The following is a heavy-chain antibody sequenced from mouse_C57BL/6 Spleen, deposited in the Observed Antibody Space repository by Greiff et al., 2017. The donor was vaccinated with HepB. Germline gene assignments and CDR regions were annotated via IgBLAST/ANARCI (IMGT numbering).Heavy chain of an antibody. Sequence: EVQLVESGGGLVKPGGSLKLSCAASGFTFSDYGMHWVRQAPEKGLEWVAYISSGSSTIYYADTVKGRFTISRDNAKNTLFLQMTSLRSEDTAMYYCARPTTVVDWFAYWGQGTLVTVSA. CDR3: ARPTTVVDWFAY. V-gene: IGHV5-17*01. D-gene: IGHD1-1*01. J-gene: IGHJ3*01. CDR2: ISSGSSTI. CDR1: GFTFSDYG.